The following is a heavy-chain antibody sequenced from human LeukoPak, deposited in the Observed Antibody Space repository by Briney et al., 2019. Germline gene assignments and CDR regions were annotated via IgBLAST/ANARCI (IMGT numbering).Heavy chain of an antibody. D-gene: IGHD3-10*01. CDR2: INSDGSST. CDR1: GFTFSSYW. J-gene: IGHJ4*02. Sequence: GGSLRLSCAASGFTFSSYWMHWVCQAPGKGLVWVSRINSDGSSTSYADSVKGRFTISRDNAKNTLYLQMNSLRAEDTAVYYCARAPRDYYGSGSPQGYFDYWGQGTLVTVSS. CDR3: ARAPRDYYGSGSPQGYFDY. V-gene: IGHV3-74*01.